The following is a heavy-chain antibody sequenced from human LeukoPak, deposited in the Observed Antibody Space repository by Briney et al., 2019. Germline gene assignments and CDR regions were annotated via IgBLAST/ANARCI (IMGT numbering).Heavy chain of an antibody. V-gene: IGHV4-38-2*02. D-gene: IGHD5-18*01. CDR2: IYYSGST. CDR3: ARPNLYSYGFSDY. CDR1: DYSISSGYY. J-gene: IGHJ4*02. Sequence: SETLSLTCTVSDYSISSGYYWGWIRQPPGKGLEWIGSIYYSGSTYYNPSLKSRVTISVDTSKNQFSLKLSSVTAADTAVYYCARPNLYSYGFSDYWGQGTLVTVSS.